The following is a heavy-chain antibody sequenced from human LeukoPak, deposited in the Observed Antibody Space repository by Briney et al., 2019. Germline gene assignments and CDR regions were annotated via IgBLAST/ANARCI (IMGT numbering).Heavy chain of an antibody. V-gene: IGHV4-59*01. CDR2: IYYSGST. Sequence: EPSETLSLTCTVSGGSISTYYWSWIRQPPGKGLEWIGYIYYSGSTNYNPSLKSRVTISIDTSKNQFSLKLSSVTAADTAVYYCARGNWEVITPDYWGQGTLVTVTS. CDR1: GGSISTYY. J-gene: IGHJ4*02. CDR3: ARGNWEVITPDY. D-gene: IGHD3-22*01.